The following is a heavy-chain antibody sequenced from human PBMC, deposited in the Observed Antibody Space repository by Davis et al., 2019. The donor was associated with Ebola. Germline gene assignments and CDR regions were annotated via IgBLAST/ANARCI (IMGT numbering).Heavy chain of an antibody. Sequence: PGGPLRPSCAAPGFTFSSYAMHWVRQAPGKGLEWVAVISYDGSNKYYADSVKGRFTISRDNSKNTLYLQMNSLRAEDTAVYYCASVRRTIFGVAAPENWFGPWGQGTLVTVSS. CDR2: ISYDGSNK. J-gene: IGHJ5*02. CDR3: ASVRRTIFGVAAPENWFGP. D-gene: IGHD3-3*01. CDR1: GFTFSSYA. V-gene: IGHV3-30-3*01.